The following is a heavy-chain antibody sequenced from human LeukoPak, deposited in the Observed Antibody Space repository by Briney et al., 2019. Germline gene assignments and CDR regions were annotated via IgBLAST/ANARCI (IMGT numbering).Heavy chain of an antibody. CDR1: GFTFSSYG. Sequence: GGSLRLSCAASGFTFSSYGMHWVRQAPGKGLEWVAVISYDGSNKYYADSVKGRFTISRDDSKNTLYVQMNGVRAEDRAVYYCGKDLGAYFGVDYWGQGTLVRVSS. J-gene: IGHJ4*02. CDR2: ISYDGSNK. D-gene: IGHD2/OR15-2a*01. V-gene: IGHV3-30*18. CDR3: GKDLGAYFGVDY.